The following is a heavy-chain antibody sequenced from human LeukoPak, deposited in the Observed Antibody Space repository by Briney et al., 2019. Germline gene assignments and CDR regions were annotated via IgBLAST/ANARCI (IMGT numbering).Heavy chain of an antibody. CDR1: GYTFTGYY. V-gene: IGHV1-2*02. Sequence: ASVKLSCKASGYTFTGYYMHWDRQAPGQGLEWMGWTNPNSGGTNYAQKFQGRVTMTRDTSISTAYMELSRLRSDDTAVYYCARVSFGGDLDYWGQGTLVTVSS. CDR2: TNPNSGGT. D-gene: IGHD3-10*01. CDR3: ARVSFGGDLDY. J-gene: IGHJ4*02.